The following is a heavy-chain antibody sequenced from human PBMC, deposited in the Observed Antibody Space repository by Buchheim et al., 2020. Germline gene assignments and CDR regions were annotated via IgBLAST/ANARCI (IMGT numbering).Heavy chain of an antibody. Sequence: QVQLQESGPGLVKPSQTLSLTCTVSGGSISSGGYYWSWIRQLPGKGLEWIGYIYYSGSTYYNPSLKSRLSISIDTSKNQFSLNLSSVTAADTAVYYCAKASSAGNYYYGMDVWGQGTT. D-gene: IGHD6-13*01. CDR1: GGSISSGGYY. CDR3: AKASSAGNYYYGMDV. J-gene: IGHJ6*02. CDR2: IYYSGST. V-gene: IGHV4-31*03.